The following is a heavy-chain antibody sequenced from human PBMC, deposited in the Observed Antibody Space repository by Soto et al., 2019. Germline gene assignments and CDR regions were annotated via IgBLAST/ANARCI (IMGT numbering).Heavy chain of an antibody. CDR3: ARAGSRDAATPSYFDY. CDR1: GYSISSGYY. Sequence: SETLSLTCAVSGYSISSGYYWGWIRQPPGKGLEWIGSIYHSGSTYYNPSLTSRVTISVDTSKNQFSLKLSSATTADKAVYYCARAGSRDAATPSYFDYWGQGDLVTVSS. V-gene: IGHV4-38-2*01. CDR2: IYHSGST. D-gene: IGHD2-15*01. J-gene: IGHJ4*02.